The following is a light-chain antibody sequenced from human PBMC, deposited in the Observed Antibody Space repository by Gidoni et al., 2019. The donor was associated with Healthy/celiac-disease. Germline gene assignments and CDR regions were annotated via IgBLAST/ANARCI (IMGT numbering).Light chain of an antibody. CDR1: SSNIGAGYD. Sequence: QSVLTQPPPSSRAPGHRVTIPCTWGSSNIGAGYDAHWSQQLPGTAPKLPIYGNSNRPSGGPDRFSGSKSGTSASLAITGLQAEDEADYYCQSYDSSLSGSVFGGGTKLTVL. CDR2: GNS. CDR3: QSYDSSLSGSV. V-gene: IGLV1-40*01. J-gene: IGLJ3*02.